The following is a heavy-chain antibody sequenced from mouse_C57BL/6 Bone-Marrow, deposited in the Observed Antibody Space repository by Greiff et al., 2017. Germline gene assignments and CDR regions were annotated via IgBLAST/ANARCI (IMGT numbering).Heavy chain of an antibody. V-gene: IGHV1-64*01. Sequence: QVQLQQPGAELVKPGASVKLSCKASGYTFTSYWMHWVKQRPGQGLEWIGMIHPNSGSTNYNEKFKSKATLTVDKSSSTSSMQLSSLTSEDSAVYYCASPGGYVCAYYFDYWGQGTTLTVSS. CDR3: ASPGGYVCAYYFDY. J-gene: IGHJ2*01. CDR2: IHPNSGST. CDR1: GYTFTSYW. D-gene: IGHD2-10*02.